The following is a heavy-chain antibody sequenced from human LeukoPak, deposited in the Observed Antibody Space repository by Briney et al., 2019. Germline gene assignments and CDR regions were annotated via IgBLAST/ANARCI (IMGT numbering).Heavy chain of an antibody. V-gene: IGHV3-23*01. J-gene: IGHJ4*02. CDR2: TGDSGGST. D-gene: IGHD6-13*01. Sequence: QPGGSLRLSCAASGFSFSNYGMSWVRQAPGKGLEWVSGTGDSGGSTYYADSVKGRFTISRDNSKNTLYLQVNSLRAEDTAVYFCAKGPKKQMVGSRGYYFDFWGQGTLVTVSS. CDR1: GFSFSNYG. CDR3: AKGPKKQMVGSRGYYFDF.